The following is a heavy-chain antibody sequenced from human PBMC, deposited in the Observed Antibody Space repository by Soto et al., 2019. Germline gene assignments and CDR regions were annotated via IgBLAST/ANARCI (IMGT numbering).Heavy chain of an antibody. V-gene: IGHV1-8*01. CDR2: VNPNSGDT. D-gene: IGHD2-21*02. Sequence: QVQLVQSGAEVKKPGASVKVSCKASGYSFTSYDMNWVRQAPGQGLEWMGWVNPNSGDTDYAQKFQDRVTMTTDTSISTAYMELSSLRSEDTAVYYCARVSFLAPVTGAESFDFWGQGTMVTVSS. J-gene: IGHJ3*01. CDR3: ARVSFLAPVTGAESFDF. CDR1: GYSFTSYD.